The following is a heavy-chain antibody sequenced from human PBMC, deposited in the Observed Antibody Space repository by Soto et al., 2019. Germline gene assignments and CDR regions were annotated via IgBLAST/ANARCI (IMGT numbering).Heavy chain of an antibody. CDR1: GGSIISYY. CDR3: ARDWYGSGSYGFDI. Sequence: SETLSLTCSVSGGSIISYYWSWIRQPPGKGLEWIGYIYYSGSTYYNPSLKSRVTISVDTSKNQFSLKLSSVTAADTAVYYCARDWYGSGSYGFDIWGQGTMVTVSS. J-gene: IGHJ3*02. V-gene: IGHV4-30-4*01. CDR2: IYYSGST. D-gene: IGHD3-10*01.